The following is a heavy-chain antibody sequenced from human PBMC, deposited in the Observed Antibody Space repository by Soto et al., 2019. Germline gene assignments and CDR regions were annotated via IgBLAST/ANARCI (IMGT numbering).Heavy chain of an antibody. CDR1: GGSISSGGYY. CDR3: ATLHEAVTTQWDRGNMDV. D-gene: IGHD4-17*01. V-gene: IGHV4-31*03. CDR2: IYYSGST. Sequence: QVQLQESGPGLVKPSQTLSLTCTVSGGSISSGGYYWSWIRQHPGQGLEWIGYIYYSGSTYYNPHRKSRVTISVDTSKNRFSLKLSSVTAADTAVYYCATLHEAVTTQWDRGNMDVLGQGTTVTVSS. J-gene: IGHJ6*02.